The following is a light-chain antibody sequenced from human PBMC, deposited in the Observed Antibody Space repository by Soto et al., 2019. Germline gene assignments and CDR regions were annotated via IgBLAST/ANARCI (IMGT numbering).Light chain of an antibody. J-gene: IGKJ1*01. Sequence: DIQMTQSPSTLSASVGDRVTITCRASQSISSSLAWYQQKPGKAPMLLIYKASSLESGVPSRFSGSGSGTEFSLTISSVQPDDFATYDCQQYNSYWTFGQGTKVEIK. V-gene: IGKV1-5*03. CDR2: KAS. CDR3: QQYNSYWT. CDR1: QSISSS.